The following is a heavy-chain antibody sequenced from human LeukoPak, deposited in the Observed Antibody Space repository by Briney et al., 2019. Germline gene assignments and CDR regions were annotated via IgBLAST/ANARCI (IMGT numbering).Heavy chain of an antibody. CDR1: GFTFSTYW. Sequence: GGSLRLSCTASGFTFSTYWMTWVRQAQGKGLEWVADIKQDGSEKRYADSVEGRFTISRDNAKNLLYLQVNSLRAEDTAVYYCARDNWSTPKGIDGFDIWGQGTMVTVSP. CDR3: ARDNWSTPKGIDGFDI. J-gene: IGHJ3*02. CDR2: IKQDGSEK. D-gene: IGHD1-20*01. V-gene: IGHV3-7*05.